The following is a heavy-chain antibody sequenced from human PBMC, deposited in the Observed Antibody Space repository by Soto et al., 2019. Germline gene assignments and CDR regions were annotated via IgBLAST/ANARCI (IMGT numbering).Heavy chain of an antibody. Sequence: HPGGSLRLSCAASGFTFSSYAMSWVRQAPGKGLEWVSAISGSGGSTYYADSVKGRFTISRDNSKNTLYLQMNSLRAEDKAVYYCAKELYSGSYRPYYYGMDVWGQGTTVTVSS. D-gene: IGHD1-26*01. V-gene: IGHV3-23*01. CDR3: AKELYSGSYRPYYYGMDV. J-gene: IGHJ6*02. CDR1: GFTFSSYA. CDR2: ISGSGGST.